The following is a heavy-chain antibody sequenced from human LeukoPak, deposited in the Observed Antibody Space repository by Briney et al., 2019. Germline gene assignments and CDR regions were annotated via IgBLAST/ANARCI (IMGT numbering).Heavy chain of an antibody. CDR2: ISWDGGST. V-gene: IGHV3-43*01. CDR1: GFTFSSYA. CDR3: AKDIGGYCSGGSCYSGGAFDI. J-gene: IGHJ3*02. Sequence: GGSLRLSCAASGFTFSSYAMSWVRQAPGKGLEWVSLISWDGGSTYYADSVKGRFTISRDNSKDSLYLQMNSLRTEDTALSYCAKDIGGYCSGGSCYSGGAFDIWGQGTMVTVSS. D-gene: IGHD2-15*01.